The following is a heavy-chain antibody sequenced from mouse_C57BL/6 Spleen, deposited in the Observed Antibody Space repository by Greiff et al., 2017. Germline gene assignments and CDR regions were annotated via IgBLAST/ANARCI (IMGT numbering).Heavy chain of an antibody. Sequence: EVQVVESGGGLVKPGGSLKLSCAASGFTFSDYGMHWVRQAPEKGLEWVAYLSSGSSTIYSADTVTGRFTISRDIAKNTLLLQMTSQRSEDTAMDYCAREIYDYDYAMDYWGQGTSVTVSS. CDR1: GFTFSDYG. J-gene: IGHJ4*01. D-gene: IGHD2-4*01. CDR3: AREIYDYDYAMDY. V-gene: IGHV5-17*01. CDR2: LSSGSSTI.